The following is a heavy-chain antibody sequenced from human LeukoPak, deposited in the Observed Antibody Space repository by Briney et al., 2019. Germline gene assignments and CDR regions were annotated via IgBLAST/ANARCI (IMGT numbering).Heavy chain of an antibody. D-gene: IGHD6-19*01. J-gene: IGHJ4*02. V-gene: IGHV6-1*01. CDR3: ARDTVAGNYFDY. CDR2: TYYRSKWFY. CDR1: GDSVSSNSAT. Sequence: SQTLSLTCATSGDSVSSNSATWNWIRQSPSRGLEWLGRTYYRSKWFYDYALSVKSRITINRDTSKNQFSLQLNSVTPEDTAVYYCARDTVAGNYFDYWGQGTLVTVSS.